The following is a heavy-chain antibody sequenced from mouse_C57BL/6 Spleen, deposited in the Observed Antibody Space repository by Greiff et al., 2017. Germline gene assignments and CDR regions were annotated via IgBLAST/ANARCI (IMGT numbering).Heavy chain of an antibody. CDR1: GYTFTSYW. J-gene: IGHJ2*01. Sequence: QVQLQQPGAELVKPGASVKVSCKASGYTFTSYWMHWVKQRPGQGLEWIGRIHPSDSDTNYNQKFKGKATLTVDKSSSTAYMQLSSLTSEDSAVSYCAIYYSNYEFDYWGQGTTLTVSS. D-gene: IGHD2-5*01. CDR2: IHPSDSDT. CDR3: AIYYSNYEFDY. V-gene: IGHV1-74*01.